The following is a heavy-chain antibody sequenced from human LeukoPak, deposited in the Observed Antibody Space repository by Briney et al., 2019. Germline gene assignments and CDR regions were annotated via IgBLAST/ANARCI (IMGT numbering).Heavy chain of an antibody. V-gene: IGHV1-2*02. CDR1: GYTFTGYY. CDR3: ARVVGEYQLLYNYFDY. D-gene: IGHD2-2*02. CDR2: INPNSGGT. Sequence: GASVKVSCKASGYTFTGYYMHWVRQAPGQGLEWMGWINPNSGGTNYAQKFQGRVTITADESTSTAYMELSSLRSEDTAVYYCARVVGEYQLLYNYFDYWGQGTLVTVSS. J-gene: IGHJ4*02.